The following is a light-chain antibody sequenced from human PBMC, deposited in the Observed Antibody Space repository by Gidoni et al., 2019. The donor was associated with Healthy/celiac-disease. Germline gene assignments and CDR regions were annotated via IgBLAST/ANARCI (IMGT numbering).Light chain of an antibody. Sequence: QSALTQPPSASGSPGQSVTISCTGTSSDVGGSNYVSWYQQHPGKAPKLMIYEVSKRPSGVPDRFSGSKSGNTASLTVSGLQAEDEADYYCSSYAGSKNVVFGGGTKLTVL. V-gene: IGLV2-8*01. CDR1: SSDVGGSNY. J-gene: IGLJ2*01. CDR3: SSYAGSKNVV. CDR2: EVS.